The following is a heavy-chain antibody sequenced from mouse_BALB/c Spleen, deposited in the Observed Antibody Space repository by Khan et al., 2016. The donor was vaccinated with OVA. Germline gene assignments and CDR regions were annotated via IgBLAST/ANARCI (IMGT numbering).Heavy chain of an antibody. D-gene: IGHD6-2*01. Sequence: VQLQQSGAELVRPGASVKLSCKTSGYIFTSYWIHWVKQRSGQGLEWIARIYPGTDNTYYNEKFKDTATLTADKSSSTAYMQLSSRNSADSDVYCCAREESLYHFDHWGQGTTLTVSS. CDR3: AREESLYHFDH. V-gene: IGHV1S132*01. J-gene: IGHJ2*01. CDR2: IYPGTDNT. CDR1: GYIFTSYW.